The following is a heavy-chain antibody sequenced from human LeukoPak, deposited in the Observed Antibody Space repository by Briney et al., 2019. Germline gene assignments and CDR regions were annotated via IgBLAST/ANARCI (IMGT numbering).Heavy chain of an antibody. CDR2: ISGSGGGT. V-gene: IGHV3-23*01. J-gene: IGHJ4*02. Sequence: GGSLRLSCAASGFTFSSYAMSWVRQAPGKGLEWVSAISGSGGGTYYADSVKGRFTISRDNSKNTLYLQMNSLRAEDTAVYYRAKDLGIFGVVTPWYFDYWGQGTLVTVSS. CDR3: AKDLGIFGVVTPWYFDY. D-gene: IGHD3-3*01. CDR1: GFTFSSYA.